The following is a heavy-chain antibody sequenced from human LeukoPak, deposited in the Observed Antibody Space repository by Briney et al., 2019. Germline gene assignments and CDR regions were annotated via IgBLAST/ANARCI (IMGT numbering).Heavy chain of an antibody. Sequence: SETLSLTCAVSGGSISRSNWWSWVRQPPGKGLEWIGEIYHSGSTNYNPSLKSQVTISVDKSKNQFSLKLSSVTAADTAVYYCAREDYDDSGAWYFDLWGRGTLVTVSS. CDR2: IYHSGST. J-gene: IGHJ2*01. CDR1: GGSISRSNW. D-gene: IGHD3-3*01. CDR3: AREDYDDSGAWYFDL. V-gene: IGHV4-4*02.